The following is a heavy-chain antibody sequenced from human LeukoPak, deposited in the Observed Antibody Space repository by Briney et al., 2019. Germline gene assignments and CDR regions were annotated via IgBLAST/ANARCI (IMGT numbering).Heavy chain of an antibody. CDR2: ISSSGSPI. D-gene: IGHD3-16*02. CDR3: AKGSYLRIYSAFDY. J-gene: IGHJ4*02. V-gene: IGHV3-11*01. CDR1: GFTFSDFY. Sequence: GGSLRLSCTASGFTFSDFYMTWIRQAPGKGLEWVSYISSSGSPIYYADSVKGRFTTSRDNARNSLYLQLNSLRAEDTAVYYCAKGSYLRIYSAFDYWGQGTLVTVSS.